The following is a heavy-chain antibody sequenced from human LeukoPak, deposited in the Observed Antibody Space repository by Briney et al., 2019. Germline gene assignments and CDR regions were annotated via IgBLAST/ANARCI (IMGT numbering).Heavy chain of an antibody. Sequence: GRSLRLSCAASGFTFSSYGMHWVRQAPGKGPEWVAVISYDGSNKYYADSVKGRFTISRDNSKNTLYLQMNSLRAEDTAVYYCAKAVGGEFDPWGQGTLVTVSS. V-gene: IGHV3-30*18. CDR3: AKAVGGEFDP. J-gene: IGHJ5*02. CDR2: ISYDGSNK. CDR1: GFTFSSYG.